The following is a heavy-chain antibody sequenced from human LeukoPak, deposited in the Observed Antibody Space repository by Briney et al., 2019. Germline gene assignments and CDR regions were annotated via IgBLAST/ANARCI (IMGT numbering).Heavy chain of an antibody. D-gene: IGHD2-8*02. CDR3: ARVSGVTDDY. CDR2: ISSSSSYI. J-gene: IGHJ4*02. V-gene: IGHV3-21*01. Sequence: PGGSLRLSCAASGFTFSSYAMNWVRQAPGKGLEWVSAISSSSSYIYYADSVKGRFTISRDNAKNSLYLQMNSLRAEDTAVYYCARVSGVTDDYWGQGTLVTVSS. CDR1: GFTFSSYA.